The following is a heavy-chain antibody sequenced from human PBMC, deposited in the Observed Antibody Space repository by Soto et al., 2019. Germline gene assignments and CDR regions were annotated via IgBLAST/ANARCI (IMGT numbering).Heavy chain of an antibody. Sequence: SETLSLTCTLSGGSIASGGYYWIWVRHNPRMCLEWIGDIYYSGNTYYNPSLKSRLTISVDPSKNQFSLNLCSLTAAATAVYYCARXCLMATAGTARQSFGLDVWGQGTTVTVS. J-gene: IGHJ3*01. D-gene: IGHD5-18*01. CDR3: ARXCLMATAGTARQSFGLDV. V-gene: IGHV4-31*03. CDR2: IYYSGNT. CDR1: GGSIASGGYY.